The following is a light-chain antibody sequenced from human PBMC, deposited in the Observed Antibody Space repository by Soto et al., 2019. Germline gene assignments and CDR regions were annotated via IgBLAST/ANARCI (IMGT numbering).Light chain of an antibody. CDR2: DTT. J-gene: IGLJ2*01. Sequence: QAVVTQEPSLTVSPGGTVTLTCGSSTGPVTSTHYPYWFQQKPGQAPRTLIYDTTYKHPWTPARFSGSLLGGKGVLILSGAQPEDEAEYYCLLSYRGGAPVVFGGGTKLTVL. V-gene: IGLV7-46*01. CDR1: TGPVTSTHY. CDR3: LLSYRGGAPVV.